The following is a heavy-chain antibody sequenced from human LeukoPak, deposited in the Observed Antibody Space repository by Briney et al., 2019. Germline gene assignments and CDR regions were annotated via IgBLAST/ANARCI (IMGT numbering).Heavy chain of an antibody. J-gene: IGHJ3*02. CDR1: GYTFTSYD. CDR2: MNPNSGNT. CDR3: ARVRGGGYSYGDSLDAFDI. Sequence: ASVKVSCKASGYTFTSYDINWVRQATGQGLEWMGWMNPNSGNTGYAQKFQGRVTMTRNTSISTAYMELSSLRSEDTAVYYCARVRGGGYSYGDSLDAFDIWGQGTMVTVSS. D-gene: IGHD5-18*01. V-gene: IGHV1-8*01.